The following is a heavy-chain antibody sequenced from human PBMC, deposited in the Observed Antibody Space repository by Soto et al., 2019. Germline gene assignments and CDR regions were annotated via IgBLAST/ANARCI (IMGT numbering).Heavy chain of an antibody. CDR3: ARTYSSGPNPPY. V-gene: IGHV2-5*02. D-gene: IGHD6-19*01. CDR2: IYWDDDK. Sequence: PTLVNPTQTLTLTCTFSGFSLSTSGVGVGWIRQPPGKALEWLALIYWDDDKRYSPSLKSRLTITKDASKNQVVLTMTNMDPVDTATYYCARTYSSGPNPPYWGQGTLVTVSS. CDR1: GFSLSTSGVG. J-gene: IGHJ4*02.